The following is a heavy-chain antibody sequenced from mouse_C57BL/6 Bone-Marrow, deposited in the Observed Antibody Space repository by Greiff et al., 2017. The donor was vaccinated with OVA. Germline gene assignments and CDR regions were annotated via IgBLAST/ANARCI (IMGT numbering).Heavy chain of an antibody. Sequence: QVQLQQSGAELVKPGASVKLFCQASGYTFPSYWMHRVKPRPGRGLEWVGRIDPYSGCTKDNEKFKGKATMTVDKPSSTAYMQLSRLTSEDSAVDYGAREHDGDCWFAYWGQGTLVTVSA. D-gene: IGHD2-3*01. V-gene: IGHV1-72*01. J-gene: IGHJ3*01. CDR3: AREHDGDCWFAY. CDR2: IDPYSGCT. CDR1: GYTFPSYW.